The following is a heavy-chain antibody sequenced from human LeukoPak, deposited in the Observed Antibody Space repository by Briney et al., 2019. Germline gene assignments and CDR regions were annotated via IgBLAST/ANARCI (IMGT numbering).Heavy chain of an antibody. CDR3: ARRVHYYYYMDV. Sequence: SETLFLTCTVSGGSISSYFWSWIRQPPGQGLEWIGYIYTSGSTNYNPSLKSRVTISVDTSKNQFSLKLSSVTAADTAVYYCARRVHYYYYMDVWGKGTTVTVSS. V-gene: IGHV4-4*09. CDR2: IYTSGST. D-gene: IGHD3-10*01. J-gene: IGHJ6*03. CDR1: GGSISSYF.